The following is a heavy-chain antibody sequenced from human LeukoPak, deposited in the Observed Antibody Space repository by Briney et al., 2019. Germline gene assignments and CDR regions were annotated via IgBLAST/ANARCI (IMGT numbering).Heavy chain of an antibody. V-gene: IGHV1-69*06. J-gene: IGHJ5*02. CDR2: IIPIFGTA. D-gene: IGHD6-13*01. CDR3: ARESMAAAGRNWFDP. Sequence: SVKVSCKASGGTFSSYAISWVRQAPGQGLEWMGGIIPIFGTANYAQKFQGRVTITADKSTSTAYMELSSLRSEDTAVYYCARESMAAAGRNWFDPWGQGTLVTVS. CDR1: GGTFSSYA.